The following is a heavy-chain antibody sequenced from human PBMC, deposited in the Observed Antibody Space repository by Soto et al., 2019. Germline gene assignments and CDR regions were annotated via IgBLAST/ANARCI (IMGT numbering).Heavy chain of an antibody. J-gene: IGHJ4*02. V-gene: IGHV1-18*04. D-gene: IGHD6-19*01. CDR1: GYTFTSYG. CDR3: ARDHDGAVSGTSEY. CDR2: ISAYNGNT. Sequence: QVQLVQSGAEVKKPGASVKVSCKASGYTFTSYGISWVRQAPGQGLEWMGWISAYNGNTNYAQKLQGRVTMTTDTSTSTAYMERRSLRSDDTAVYYGARDHDGAVSGTSEYCGQGTLVTVSS.